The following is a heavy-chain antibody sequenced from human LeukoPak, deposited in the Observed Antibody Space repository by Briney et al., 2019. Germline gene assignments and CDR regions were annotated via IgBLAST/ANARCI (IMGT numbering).Heavy chain of an antibody. CDR1: GFMFSTNQ. Sequence: KPGGSLRLSCAASGFMFSTNQMNWVRQAPGKGLEWVASISTSSNYRYYADSVQGRFTISRDNAENSLYLQVNSLRADDTAVYYCARGEYGSGSYHIDYWGQGTLVTVSS. V-gene: IGHV3-21*01. J-gene: IGHJ4*02. CDR2: ISTSSNYR. CDR3: ARGEYGSGSYHIDY. D-gene: IGHD3-10*01.